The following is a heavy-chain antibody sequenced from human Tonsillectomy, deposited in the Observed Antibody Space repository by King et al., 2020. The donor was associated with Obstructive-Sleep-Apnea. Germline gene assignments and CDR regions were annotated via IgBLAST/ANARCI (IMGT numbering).Heavy chain of an antibody. J-gene: IGHJ4*02. Sequence: VQLVESGGGLVQPGGSLKLSCAASGFSFSGSAMHWVRQASGKGLEWVVRVSSKANNYATAYSASVTGRFTISRDDSRHTAYLQMNSLKTEDTAVYFCTRRGILGATTGYDYWGQGTLVTVSS. CDR2: VSSKANNYAT. CDR3: TRRGILGATTGYDY. V-gene: IGHV3-73*01. D-gene: IGHD1-26*01. CDR1: GFSFSGSA.